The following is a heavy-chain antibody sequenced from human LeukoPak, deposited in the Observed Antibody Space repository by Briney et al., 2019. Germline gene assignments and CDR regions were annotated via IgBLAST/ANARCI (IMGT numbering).Heavy chain of an antibody. CDR1: GFTFSSYA. J-gene: IGHJ4*02. Sequence: GGSLRLSCAASGFTFSSYAMSWVRQAPGKGLEWVSAISGSGGSTYYADSVKGRFTISRDNSKNTLYLQMNSLRAEDTAVYYCATSDSGTSGPLNGDYWGQGTLVTVSS. V-gene: IGHV3-23*01. CDR2: ISGSGGST. CDR3: ATSDSGTSGPLNGDY. D-gene: IGHD1-26*01.